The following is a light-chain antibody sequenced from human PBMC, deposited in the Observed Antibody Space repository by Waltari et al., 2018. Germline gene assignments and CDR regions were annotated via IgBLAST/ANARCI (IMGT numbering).Light chain of an antibody. CDR2: DAS. J-gene: IGKJ4*01. Sequence: DIQMTQSPSSLSASVGDRVTITCQASQDITNYLNWYQQKPVKAPKLLIYDASNLETGVPSRFSGSGSGTDFTFTISSLQPEDIATYYCQQYENLPLTFGGGTKVKIK. V-gene: IGKV1-33*01. CDR1: QDITNY. CDR3: QQYENLPLT.